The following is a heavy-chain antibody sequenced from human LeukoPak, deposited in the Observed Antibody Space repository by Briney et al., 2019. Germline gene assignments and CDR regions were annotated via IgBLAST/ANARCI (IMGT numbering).Heavy chain of an antibody. CDR1: DFTFDFYW. D-gene: IGHD3-9*01. CDR2: ILPDGSQK. Sequence: GGSLRLSCVASDFTFDFYWMTWVRQAPGKGLEWLANILPDGSQKYYVDSVKGRFTISRDNPKNSLYLQMNNLRVEDTAMYYCAGGTGFIIKDWGQGTLVTVSS. V-gene: IGHV3-7*03. CDR3: AGGTGFIIKD. J-gene: IGHJ4*02.